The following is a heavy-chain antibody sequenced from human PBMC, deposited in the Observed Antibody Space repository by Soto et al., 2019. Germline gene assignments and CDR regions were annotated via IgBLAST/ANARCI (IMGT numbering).Heavy chain of an antibody. V-gene: IGHV1-18*01. J-gene: IGHJ3*01. CDR2: ISGNNGRT. Sequence: GASFKLSCKYSGYNIRNFGITWVRQASGQGLEWVGWISGNNGRTSSARNFRGRVVLTTDTSKNQFSLQLSSVTPEDTAVYYCARGKYSGFDVWGQGTMVTVSS. D-gene: IGHD2-15*01. CDR1: GYNIRNFG. CDR3: ARGKYSGFDV.